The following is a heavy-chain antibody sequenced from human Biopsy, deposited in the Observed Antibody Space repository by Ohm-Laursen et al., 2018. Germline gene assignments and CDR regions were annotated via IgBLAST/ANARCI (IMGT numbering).Heavy chain of an antibody. CDR3: VRSLRNYDFLDS. CDR1: GFNFDDYA. J-gene: IGHJ4*02. V-gene: IGHV3-9*01. CDR2: LTWNSGTI. D-gene: IGHD3-16*01. Sequence: SLRLSCTASGFNFDDYAMHWIRQGPGKGLKWVAGLTWNSGTIAYAGSVRGRFTISRDNAKNSLYLQMNNLTSEDTALYYCVRSLRNYDFLDSWGQGTLVSVSS.